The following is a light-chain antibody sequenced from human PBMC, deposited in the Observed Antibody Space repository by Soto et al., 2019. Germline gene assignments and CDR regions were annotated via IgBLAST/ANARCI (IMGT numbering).Light chain of an antibody. Sequence: DIVMTQSPLSLPVTPGEPASISCRSSQSLLHSNGYNYLDWYLQKPGQSPQLLIYLGSNRASGVPDRFSGSGSGTDLTLKISRVEAEDVAVYYCMQALQTPPTFGQGTRLQIK. J-gene: IGKJ5*01. CDR3: MQALQTPPT. CDR1: QSLLHSNGYNY. CDR2: LGS. V-gene: IGKV2-28*01.